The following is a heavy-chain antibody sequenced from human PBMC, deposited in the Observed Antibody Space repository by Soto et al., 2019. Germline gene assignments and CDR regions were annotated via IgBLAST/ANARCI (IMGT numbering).Heavy chain of an antibody. D-gene: IGHD3-22*01. Sequence: QITLKESGPTLVKPTQTLTLTCTFSGFSLSTSGVGVGWIRQPPGKALEWLALIYWDDDKRYSPSLQSRLTIAKDTSNNQLVLTMTNMDPVDTATYYCARLYYYDTNRRAFDIWGQGTMVTVSS. CDR3: ARLYYYDTNRRAFDI. CDR1: GFSLSTSGVG. J-gene: IGHJ3*02. CDR2: IYWDDDK. V-gene: IGHV2-5*02.